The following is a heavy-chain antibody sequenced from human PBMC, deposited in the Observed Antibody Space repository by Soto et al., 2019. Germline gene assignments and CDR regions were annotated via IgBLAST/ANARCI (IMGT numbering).Heavy chain of an antibody. CDR2: INPSVGST. J-gene: IGHJ4*02. CDR3: VGGSASGVDH. Sequence: ASVKVSCKSSTYTYNTHYIHWVRHAPGQGLEWVGVINPSVGSTNYAQKFQGRVTMTRDTSTTTFYMEVTSLTSEDTAVYYCVGGSASGVDHWGQGTMVTVYS. CDR1: TYTYNTHY. V-gene: IGHV1-46*02. D-gene: IGHD6-6*01.